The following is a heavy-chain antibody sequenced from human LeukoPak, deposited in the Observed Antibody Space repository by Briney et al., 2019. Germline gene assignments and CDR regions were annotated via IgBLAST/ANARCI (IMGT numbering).Heavy chain of an antibody. V-gene: IGHV4-59*01. CDR2: IYYSGST. CDR3: ARDLGYDFWSGSYYGMDV. J-gene: IGHJ6*02. D-gene: IGHD3-3*01. CDR1: GGSISSYY. Sequence: SETLSLTCTVSGGSISSYYWSWIRQPPGKGPEWIGYIYYSGSTNYNPSLKSRVTISVDTSKNQFSLKLSSVTAADTAVYYCARDLGYDFWSGSYYGMDVWGQGTTVTVSS.